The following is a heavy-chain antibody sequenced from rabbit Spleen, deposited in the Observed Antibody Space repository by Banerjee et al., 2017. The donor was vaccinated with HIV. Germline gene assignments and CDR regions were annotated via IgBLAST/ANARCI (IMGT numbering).Heavy chain of an antibody. D-gene: IGHD6-1*01. CDR2: IYGGSLVTT. CDR3: ARSYAGYAVDGVATFDL. J-gene: IGHJ4*01. CDR1: GFSFSARYY. V-gene: IGHV1S40*01. Sequence: QSLEESGGDLVKPGASLTLTCTASGFSFSARYYMCWVRQAPGKGLQWIACIYGGSLVTTYYATWAKGRFTISKPSSTTVTLQMTSLTAADTATYFCARSYAGYAVDGVATFDLWGPGTLVTVS.